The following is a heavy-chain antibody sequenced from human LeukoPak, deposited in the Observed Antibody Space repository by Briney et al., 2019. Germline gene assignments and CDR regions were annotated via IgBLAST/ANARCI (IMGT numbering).Heavy chain of an antibody. CDR2: IYYSGST. V-gene: IGHV4-61*01. D-gene: IGHD5-12*01. Sequence: SGTLSLTCTVSGGSVSSDSYFWTWIRQPPGKGLEWIGYIYYSGSTNYNPSLKSRVTISVDTSKNQFSLKLSSVTAADTAVYYCARDSTHSGYDPKAFDIWGQGTMVTVSS. J-gene: IGHJ3*02. CDR3: ARDSTHSGYDPKAFDI. CDR1: GGSVSSDSYF.